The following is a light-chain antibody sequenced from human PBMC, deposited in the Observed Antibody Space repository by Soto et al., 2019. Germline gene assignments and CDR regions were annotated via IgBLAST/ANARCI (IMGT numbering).Light chain of an antibody. Sequence: EMVMTQSPATLSVSLGERATLSCRASQSVSTKLVWYQQKPGQAPRLLIYGASTRATGIPARFSGSGSGTVFTLAISSLKSEDFAVYYCQQYDEGWTFGQGTREEIK. CDR2: GAS. CDR3: QQYDEGWT. J-gene: IGKJ1*01. CDR1: QSVSTK. V-gene: IGKV3-15*01.